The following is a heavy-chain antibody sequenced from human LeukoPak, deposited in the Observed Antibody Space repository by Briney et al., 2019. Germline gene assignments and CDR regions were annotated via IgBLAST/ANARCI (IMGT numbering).Heavy chain of an antibody. J-gene: IGHJ4*02. CDR2: ISTSDLTT. D-gene: IGHD3-22*01. Sequence: GGSLRLSCAASRFTFSTYAMTWVRQAPGKGLEWVSAISTSDLTTYYADSVKGRFTISRDNSKNTLYLQMNSLRAEDAAVYYCAKWDTYYDSSGYYFYWGQGTLVTVSS. CDR3: AKWDTYYDSSGYYFY. V-gene: IGHV3-23*01. CDR1: RFTFSTYA.